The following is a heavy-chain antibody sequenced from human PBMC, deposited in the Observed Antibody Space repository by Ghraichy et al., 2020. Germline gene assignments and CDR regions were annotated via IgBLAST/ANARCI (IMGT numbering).Heavy chain of an antibody. D-gene: IGHD1-26*01. J-gene: IGHJ4*02. V-gene: IGHV3-30*02. CDR1: GFTFSSYG. CDR3: AKDDDGN. Sequence: GGSVRLSCAASGFTFSSYGMHWVRQAPGKGPEWVAFIPYDGTNKYYADSVKGRFSISRDISKNTLYLQMNSLTTEDTAVYYCAKDDDGNWGQGTLVTVAS. CDR2: IPYDGTNK.